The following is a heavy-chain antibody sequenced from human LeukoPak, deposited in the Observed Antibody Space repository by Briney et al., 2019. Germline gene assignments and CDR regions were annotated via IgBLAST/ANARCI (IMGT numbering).Heavy chain of an antibody. CDR1: GYTFTSYG. V-gene: IGHV1-18*01. D-gene: IGHD1-26*01. CDR2: ISAYNGNT. CDR3: ASSPKGQAWAYFDY. J-gene: IGHJ4*02. Sequence: GASVKVSCKASGYTFTSYGISWVRQAPGQGLEWMGWISAYNGNTNYAQKLQGRVTMTTDTSTSTAYMELSSLRSEDTAVYYCASSPKGQAWAYFDYWGQGTLVTVSS.